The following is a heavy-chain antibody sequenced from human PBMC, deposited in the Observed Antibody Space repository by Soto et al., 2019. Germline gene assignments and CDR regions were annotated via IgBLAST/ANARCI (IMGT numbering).Heavy chain of an antibody. Sequence: SVKVSCKASGGTFSSYAISWVRQAPGQGLEWMGGIIPIFGTANYAQKFQGRVTITADESTSTAYMELSSLRSEDTAVYYCALTYYYDSSGYYCLDYWGQGTLVTVSS. V-gene: IGHV1-69*13. CDR1: GGTFSSYA. D-gene: IGHD3-22*01. CDR2: IIPIFGTA. J-gene: IGHJ4*02. CDR3: ALTYYYDSSGYYCLDY.